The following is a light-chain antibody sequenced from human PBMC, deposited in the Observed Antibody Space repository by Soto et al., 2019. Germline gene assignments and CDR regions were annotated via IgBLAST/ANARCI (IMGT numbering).Light chain of an antibody. CDR3: QQRSNWRIT. CDR2: DAS. CDR1: QSVSSY. V-gene: IGKV3-11*01. Sequence: EIVMAQSPAARSVSPGERSTLSCMASQSVSSYLAWYQQKPGQAPRLLIYDASNRATGIPARFSGSGSGTDFTLTISSLEPEDFAVYYCQQRSNWRITFGQGTRLEI. J-gene: IGKJ5*01.